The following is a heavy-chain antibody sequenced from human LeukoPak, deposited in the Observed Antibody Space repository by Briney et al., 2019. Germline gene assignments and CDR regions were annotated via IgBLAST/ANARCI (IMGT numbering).Heavy chain of an antibody. D-gene: IGHD6-13*01. V-gene: IGHV3-21*04. J-gene: IGHJ4*02. CDR3: AKDLTAAAGIDSY. Sequence: GGSLRLSCAASGFTFSSYSMNWVRQAPGKGLEWVSSISSSSSYIYYADSVKGRFTISRDNAKNSLYLQMDSLRAEDTAVYYCAKDLTAAAGIDSYWGQGTLVTVSS. CDR1: GFTFSSYS. CDR2: ISSSSSYI.